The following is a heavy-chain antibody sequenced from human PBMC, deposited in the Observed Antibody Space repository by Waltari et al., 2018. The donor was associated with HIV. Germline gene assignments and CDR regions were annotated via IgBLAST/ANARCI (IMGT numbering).Heavy chain of an antibody. CDR2: ISYDGSNK. Sequence: QVQLVESGGGVVQPGRSLRLSCAASGFTFSSYGMHWVRTAPGKGLEWVAVISYDGSNKYYADSVKGRFTISRDNSKNTLYLQMNSLRAEDTAVYYCAKDPLGTMIVVVTPYYGMDVWGQGTTVTVSS. CDR1: GFTFSSYG. V-gene: IGHV3-30*18. J-gene: IGHJ6*02. CDR3: AKDPLGTMIVVVTPYYGMDV. D-gene: IGHD3-22*01.